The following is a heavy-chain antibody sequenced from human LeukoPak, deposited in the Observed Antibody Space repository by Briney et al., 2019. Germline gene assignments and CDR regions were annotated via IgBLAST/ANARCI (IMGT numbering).Heavy chain of an antibody. CDR1: GVSISSSSYY. CDR2: IYYSGST. J-gene: IGHJ4*02. CDR3: ARPSGREWSSYFDY. Sequence: SETLSLTCTVSGVSISSSSYYWGWIRQPPGKGLEWIGSIYYSGSTYYNPSLKSRVTISIDTSKNQFPLKLSSVTAADTAVYHCARPSGREWSSYFDYWGQGTLVTVSS. D-gene: IGHD3-10*01. V-gene: IGHV4-39*01.